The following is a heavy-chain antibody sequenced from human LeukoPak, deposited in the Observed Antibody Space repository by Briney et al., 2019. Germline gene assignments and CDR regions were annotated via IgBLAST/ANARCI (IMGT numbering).Heavy chain of an antibody. CDR2: IGFGDDSA. D-gene: IGHD3-9*01. CDR3: AKDPTSVGGRHDWLLDS. Sequence: GGSLRLSCAASGFTFNIYAMSWVRQAPGKGLEWVSTIGFGDDSAYYADSVKGRFTISRDNSKNTLYLQMNYLRAEDTAVYYCAKDPTSVGGRHDWLLDSWGQGTLVTVSS. J-gene: IGHJ5*02. V-gene: IGHV3-23*01. CDR1: GFTFNIYA.